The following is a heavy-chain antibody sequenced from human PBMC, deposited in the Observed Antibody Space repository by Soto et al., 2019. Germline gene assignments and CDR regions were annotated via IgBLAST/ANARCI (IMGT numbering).Heavy chain of an antibody. Sequence: QVQLVQSGGEVKKPGASVKVSCKTSGYTFTTYGISWVRQAPGQGLEWVGWISAYSGKTHYAQKFQGKVTMTTDTSTNTAYLELRRLRSDDTAVYYCARAPYLGDHQYWGQGTLVTVSS. CDR2: ISAYSGKT. D-gene: IGHD3-16*01. CDR3: ARAPYLGDHQY. J-gene: IGHJ4*02. V-gene: IGHV1-18*01. CDR1: GYTFTTYG.